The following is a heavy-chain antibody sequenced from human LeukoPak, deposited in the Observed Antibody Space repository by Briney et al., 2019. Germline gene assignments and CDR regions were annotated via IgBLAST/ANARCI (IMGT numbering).Heavy chain of an antibody. D-gene: IGHD6-6*01. CDR3: ARVIAARGSDY. J-gene: IGHJ4*02. CDR1: GFTVSSNY. CDR2: IYSGGST. Sequence: GGSLRLSCAASGFTVSSNYMSWVRQAPGKGLEWVSVIYSGGSTYYADSVKGRFTISRDNSKNTLYLQMNSLRAEDTAVYYCARVIAARGSDYWGQGTLVTVSS. V-gene: IGHV3-66*01.